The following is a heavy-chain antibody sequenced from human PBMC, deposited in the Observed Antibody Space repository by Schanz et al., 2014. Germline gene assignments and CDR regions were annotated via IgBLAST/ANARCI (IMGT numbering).Heavy chain of an antibody. Sequence: QVQLIQSGAEVKKPGASVKVSCTASGYTFTSYDINWVRQAPGQGLEWMGWINAANGNTRYSQKFQGRVTITRDTSASTAYMELSSLRSEDTAVYYCARVRYCSGDRCYQDNWFDPWGQGTLVIVSS. CDR2: INAANGNT. V-gene: IGHV1-3*01. J-gene: IGHJ5*02. D-gene: IGHD2-15*01. CDR1: GYTFTSYD. CDR3: ARVRYCSGDRCYQDNWFDP.